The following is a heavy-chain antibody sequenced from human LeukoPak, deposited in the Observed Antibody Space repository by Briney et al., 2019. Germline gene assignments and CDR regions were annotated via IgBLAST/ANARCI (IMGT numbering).Heavy chain of an antibody. V-gene: IGHV1-18*01. CDR3: ARDKPNYDFWSGYTTDGFDP. D-gene: IGHD3-3*01. J-gene: IGHJ5*02. CDR2: ISAYNGNT. Sequence: VASVKVSCKASGYTFTSYGISRVRQAPGQGLEWMGWISAYNGNTNYAQKLQGRVTMTTDTSTSTAYMELRSLRSDDTAVYYCARDKPNYDFWSGYTTDGFDPWGQGTLVTVSS. CDR1: GYTFTSYG.